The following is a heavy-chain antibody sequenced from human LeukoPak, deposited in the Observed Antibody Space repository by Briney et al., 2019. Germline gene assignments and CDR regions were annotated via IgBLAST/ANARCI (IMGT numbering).Heavy chain of an antibody. J-gene: IGHJ4*02. CDR1: GFSLSTSGVG. V-gene: IGHV2-5*02. Sequence: SGPTLVKPTQPLTLTCTFSGFSLSTSGVGVGWIRQPPGKALEWLALIYWDDDQRYSPSLKSRLTITKDTSKNQVVLTMTNMDPVDTATYYCAHASTTVTGFDYWGQGTLVTVSS. D-gene: IGHD4-17*01. CDR2: IYWDDDQ. CDR3: AHASTTVTGFDY.